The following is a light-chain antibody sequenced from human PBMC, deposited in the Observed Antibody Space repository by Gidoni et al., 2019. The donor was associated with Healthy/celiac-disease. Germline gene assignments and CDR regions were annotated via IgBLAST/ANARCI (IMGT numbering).Light chain of an antibody. CDR1: QSVSSY. CDR2: DAS. Sequence: EIVLTQSQATLSLSPGERATLPCRASQSVSSYLAWYQQKPGQAPRLLIYDASNRATGIPARFSGSGSGTDFTLTISSLEPEDFAVYYCQQRSNWPPLLTFGGGTKVEIK. CDR3: QQRSNWPPLLT. J-gene: IGKJ4*01. V-gene: IGKV3-11*01.